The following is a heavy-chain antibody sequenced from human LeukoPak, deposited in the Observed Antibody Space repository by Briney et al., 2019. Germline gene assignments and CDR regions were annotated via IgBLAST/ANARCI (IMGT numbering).Heavy chain of an antibody. CDR3: ALSGYDSSGYSPYWYFDL. J-gene: IGHJ2*01. Sequence: SETLSLTCTVSGGSISSYYWGWIRQPPGKGLEWIGSIYYSGSTYYNPSLKSRVTISVDTSKNQFSLKLSSVTAADTAVYYCALSGYDSSGYSPYWYFDLWGRGTLVTVSS. D-gene: IGHD3-22*01. CDR1: GGSISSYY. V-gene: IGHV4-39*07. CDR2: IYYSGST.